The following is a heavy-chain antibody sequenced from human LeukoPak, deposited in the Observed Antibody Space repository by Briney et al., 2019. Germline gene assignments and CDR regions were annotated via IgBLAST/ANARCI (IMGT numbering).Heavy chain of an antibody. D-gene: IGHD4-23*01. CDR2: ISSSSSYI. Sequence: GGSLRLSCAASGFTFSSYSMNWVRQAPGKGLEWVSSISSSSSYIYYADSVKGRFTISRDNAKNSLFLQMNSLRAEDTAVYYCTREQDREASATVVGDYWGEGTLVTVSS. CDR3: TREQDREASATVVGDY. V-gene: IGHV3-21*01. CDR1: GFTFSSYS. J-gene: IGHJ4*02.